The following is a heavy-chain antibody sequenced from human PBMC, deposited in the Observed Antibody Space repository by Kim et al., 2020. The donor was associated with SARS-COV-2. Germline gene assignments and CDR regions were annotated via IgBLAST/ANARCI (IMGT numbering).Heavy chain of an antibody. Sequence: AQRLQGRVTMTTETSPSTAYMELRSLRADDTAVYYCARAPVMSWDNWFDPWGQGTLVTVSS. V-gene: IGHV1-18*01. D-gene: IGHD1-26*01. CDR3: ARAPVMSWDNWFDP. J-gene: IGHJ5*02.